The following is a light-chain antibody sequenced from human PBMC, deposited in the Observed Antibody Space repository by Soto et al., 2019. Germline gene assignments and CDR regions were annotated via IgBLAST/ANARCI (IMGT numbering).Light chain of an antibody. CDR3: SSFTSSKSLV. CDR1: SSDVGGYNY. CDR2: DVS. V-gene: IGLV2-14*01. Sequence: QSVLTQPASVSGSPGQSITISCTGTSSDVGGYNYVSWYQQHPGNAPKLLLFDVSNRPSGVSNRFSGSKSGNTASLTISGLQAEDEADYYCSSFTSSKSLVFGGGTQLTVL. J-gene: IGLJ2*01.